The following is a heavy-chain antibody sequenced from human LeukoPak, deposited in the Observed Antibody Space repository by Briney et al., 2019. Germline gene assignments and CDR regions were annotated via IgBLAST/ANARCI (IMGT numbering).Heavy chain of an antibody. CDR2: TWYDGSNK. CDR1: GFTFSNYG. CDR3: ARDGGYGGNPNDAFDM. V-gene: IGHV3-33*01. D-gene: IGHD4-23*01. Sequence: GRSLRLSCAASGFTFSNYGMHWVRQAPGKGLEWVAITWYDGSNKYYADSVKGRFTISRDNSKNTLYLQMNSLRAEDTAVYYCARDGGYGGNPNDAFDMWGQGTMVTVSS. J-gene: IGHJ3*02.